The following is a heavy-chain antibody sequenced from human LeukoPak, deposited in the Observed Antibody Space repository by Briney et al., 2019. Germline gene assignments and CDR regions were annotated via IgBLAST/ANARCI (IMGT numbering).Heavy chain of an antibody. CDR1: GFTFSRYG. J-gene: IGHJ5*02. CDR2: IRYDGSAY. D-gene: IGHD3-10*01. V-gene: IGHV3-33*01. CDR3: ARDVWFGDYRWFDP. Sequence: PGGSLRLSCVASGFTFSRYGIHWVRQPRAKGLEWVAVIRYDGSAYSYADSVKGRFTISRDNSKNTLYLQMSSLRAEDTAVYFCARDVWFGDYRWFDPWGQGTLVIVSS.